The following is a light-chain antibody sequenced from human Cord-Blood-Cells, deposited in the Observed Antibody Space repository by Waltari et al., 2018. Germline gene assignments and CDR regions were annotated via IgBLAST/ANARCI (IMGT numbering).Light chain of an antibody. V-gene: IGLV3-25*03. CDR3: QSADSSGTWV. CDR2: KDS. Sequence: SYELTQPPSVSVSPGQTARITCSGDALPKQYAYWYQQKPGQAPVLVIYKDSERPSGIPERVSGSNSGTTVTLTISGVQAEDEADYYCQSADSSGTWVFGGGTKLTVL. CDR1: ALPKQY. J-gene: IGLJ3*02.